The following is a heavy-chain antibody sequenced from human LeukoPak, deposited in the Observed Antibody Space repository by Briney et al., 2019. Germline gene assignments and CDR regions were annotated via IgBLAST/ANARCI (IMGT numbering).Heavy chain of an antibody. CDR2: TYYRSKRHN. J-gene: IGHJ4*02. CDR3: ARDRSRVLD. Sequence: SQTLSLTCAISGDSVSSNSASWNWIRQSPSRGLEWLGRTYYRSKRHNDYARSVKSRTTINPDTSKNQFSLQMNSVTPEDTAVCYCARDRSRVLDWGQGTLVTVSS. CDR1: GDSVSSNSAS. D-gene: IGHD2-2*01. V-gene: IGHV6-1*01.